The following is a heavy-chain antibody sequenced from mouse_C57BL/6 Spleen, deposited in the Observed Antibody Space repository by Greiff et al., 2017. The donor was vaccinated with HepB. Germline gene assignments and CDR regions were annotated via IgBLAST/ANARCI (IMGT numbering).Heavy chain of an antibody. D-gene: IGHD1-1*01. CDR3: ARRDYYGSSYVIYYAMDY. Sequence: VQLKESGPVLVKPGASVKMSCKASGYTFTDYYMNWVKQSHGKSLEWIGVINPYNGGTSYNQKFKGKATLTVDKSSSTAYMELNSLTSQDSAVYYCARRDYYGSSYVIYYAMDYWGQGNPVTVSA. CDR1: GYTFTDYY. CDR2: INPYNGGT. J-gene: IGHJ4*01. V-gene: IGHV1-19*01.